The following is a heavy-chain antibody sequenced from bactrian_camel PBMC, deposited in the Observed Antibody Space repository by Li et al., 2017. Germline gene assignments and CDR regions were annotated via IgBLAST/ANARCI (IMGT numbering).Heavy chain of an antibody. CDR1: GFPFRQSE. CDR3: SSGFRGGTT. Sequence: VQLVESGGGLVQPGGSLRLSCVVSGFPFRQSEFSWFRQAPGKAREWVADISRAGDRQGYADSVKGRFTISRDNANNTVYLQMNSLQTDDTGAYECSSGFRGGTTRGQGTQVTVSS. V-gene: IGHV3S40*01. D-gene: IGHD7*01. CDR2: ISRAGDRQ. J-gene: IGHJ6*01.